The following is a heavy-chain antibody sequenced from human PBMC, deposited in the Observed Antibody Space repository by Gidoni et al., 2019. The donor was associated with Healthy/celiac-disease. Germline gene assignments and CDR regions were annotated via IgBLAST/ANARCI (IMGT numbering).Heavy chain of an antibody. CDR3: ARVVAAAGVFFDY. J-gene: IGHJ4*02. D-gene: IGHD6-13*01. CDR2: ISSNGGST. CDR1: GFTFIRYA. Sequence: EVQLVESGGGLVKPGGSLRLSCAASGFTFIRYAMHWVRQAPWKGREYVSAISSNGGSTYYANSVKGRFTISRDNSKNTLYLQMGSLRAEDMAVYYCARVVAAAGVFFDYWGQGTLVTVSS. V-gene: IGHV3-64*01.